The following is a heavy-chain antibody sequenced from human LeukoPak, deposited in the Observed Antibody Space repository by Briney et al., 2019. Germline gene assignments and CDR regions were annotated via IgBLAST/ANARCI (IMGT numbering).Heavy chain of an antibody. Sequence: SETLSLTCTVSGVSISSYYWSWIRQPPGKGLEWIGYIYTSGGTNYNPSLKSRVTISVDTCKNQFSLKLSSVTAADTAVYYCARGRYCGCDCYCDYYYYMDVWGKGTRVSVSS. CDR3: ARGRYCGCDCYCDYYYYMDV. J-gene: IGHJ6*03. CDR1: GVSISSYY. CDR2: IYTSGGT. V-gene: IGHV4-4*09. D-gene: IGHD2-21*02.